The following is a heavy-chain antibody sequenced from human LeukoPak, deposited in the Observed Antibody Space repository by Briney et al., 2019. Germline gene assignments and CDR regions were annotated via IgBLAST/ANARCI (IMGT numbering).Heavy chain of an antibody. CDR2: IKHNGDDL. Sequence: PGGSLRLSCAASGFTFSGHWMSWVRQAPGKGLEWVANIKHNGDDLNYVDSVEDRFTISRDNAQNSLYLHMTSLRVEDTAVYYCARELRTFDSWGQGTLVTVSS. CDR1: GFTFSGHW. V-gene: IGHV3-7*01. D-gene: IGHD3-16*01. CDR3: ARELRTFDS. J-gene: IGHJ4*02.